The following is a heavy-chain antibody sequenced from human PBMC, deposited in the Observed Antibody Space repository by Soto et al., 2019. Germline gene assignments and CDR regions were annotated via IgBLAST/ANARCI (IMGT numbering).Heavy chain of an antibody. J-gene: IGHJ4*02. D-gene: IGHD3-22*01. CDR3: VKDSEDSNSMMIDDV. CDR2: ISINGGNT. V-gene: IGHV3-64D*06. CDR1: GFTFSSYA. Sequence: PGGSLRLSCSASGFTFSSYAMHWVRQAPGKGLEYVSAISINGGNTYYADSVRGRFTISRDNSKNTLYLQMSSLRPEDTAVYYCVKDSEDSNSMMIDDVWGQGTLVTVS.